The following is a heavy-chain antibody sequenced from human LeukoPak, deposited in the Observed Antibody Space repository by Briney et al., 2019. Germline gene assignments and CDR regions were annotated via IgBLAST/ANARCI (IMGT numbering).Heavy chain of an antibody. D-gene: IGHD5-12*01. CDR1: GGSISSYY. J-gene: IGHJ4*02. V-gene: IGHV4-59*01. Sequence: SETLSLTCTVSGGSISSYYWSWIRQPPGKGLEWIGYIYYSGSTNYNPSLKSRVTISVDTSKNQFSLKLSSVTAADTAVYYCARVSGYDWESFYDYWGQGTLVTVSS. CDR3: ARVSGYDWESFYDY. CDR2: IYYSGST.